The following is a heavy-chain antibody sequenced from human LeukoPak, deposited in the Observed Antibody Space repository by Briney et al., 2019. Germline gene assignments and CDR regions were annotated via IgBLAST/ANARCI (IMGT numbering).Heavy chain of an antibody. V-gene: IGHV1-69-2*01. J-gene: IGHJ4*02. D-gene: IGHD3-3*01. CDR2: VDPGDGET. CDR3: APAKRGQYDFWSGSHDGY. CDR1: GYTFTDYY. Sequence: ASVKVPCKVSGYTFTDYYMHWVQQAPGKGLEWMGLVDPGDGETIYAEKFQGRVTITAETSTDTAHMELSRLRSEDTAVYYCAPAKRGQYDFWSGSHDGYWGQGTLVTVSS.